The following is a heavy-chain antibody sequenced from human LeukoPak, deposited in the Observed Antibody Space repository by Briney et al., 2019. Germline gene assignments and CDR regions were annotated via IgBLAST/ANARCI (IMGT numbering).Heavy chain of an antibody. CDR2: ISSSGSTI. V-gene: IGHV3-48*01. CDR3: ARGNIVGASLFDY. D-gene: IGHD1-26*01. J-gene: IGHJ4*02. Sequence: GGSLRLSCAASGFTFRSYSMNWVRQAPGKGLEWVSYISSSGSTIYYADSVKGRFTISRDNAKNSLYLQMNSLRAGDTAVYYCARGNIVGASLFDYWGQGNLVTVSS. CDR1: GFTFRSYS.